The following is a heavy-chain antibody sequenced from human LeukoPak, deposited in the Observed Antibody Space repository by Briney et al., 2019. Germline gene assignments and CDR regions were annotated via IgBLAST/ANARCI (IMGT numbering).Heavy chain of an antibody. V-gene: IGHV3-30*02. CDR1: GFTFSSYS. CDR3: AKDSASSGWYGEAFDY. Sequence: GGSLRLSCAASGFTFSSYSMNWVRQAPGKGLEWVAFIRYDGSNKYYADSVKGRFTISRDNSKNTLYPQMNSLRAEDTAVYYCAKDSASSGWYGEAFDYWGQGTLVTVSS. CDR2: IRYDGSNK. J-gene: IGHJ4*02. D-gene: IGHD6-19*01.